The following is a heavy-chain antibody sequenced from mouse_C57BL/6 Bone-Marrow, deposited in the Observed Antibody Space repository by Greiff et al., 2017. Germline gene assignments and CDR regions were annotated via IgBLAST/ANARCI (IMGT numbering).Heavy chain of an antibody. Sequence: EVKLVASGGGLVKPGGSLKLSCAASGFTFSSYTMSWVRQTPEKRLEWVATLSGVGGNTYYPDRVKGRFTISRDNAKNTLYLQMSSLRSEYTALYSCARSYYYGTFDYWGQGTTRTVSS. D-gene: IGHD1-1*01. CDR1: GFTFSSYT. J-gene: IGHJ2*01. CDR2: LSGVGGNT. CDR3: ARSYYYGTFDY. V-gene: IGHV5-9*01.